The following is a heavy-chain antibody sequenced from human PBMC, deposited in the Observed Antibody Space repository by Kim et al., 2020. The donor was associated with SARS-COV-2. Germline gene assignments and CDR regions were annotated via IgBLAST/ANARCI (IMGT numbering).Heavy chain of an antibody. J-gene: IGHJ3*02. D-gene: IGHD2-15*01. Sequence: SETLSLTCTVSGGSISSSSYYWGWIRQPPGKGLEWIGSIYYSGSTYYNPSLKSRVTISVDTSKNQFSLKLSSVTAADTAVYYCARHTGRYCSGGSCYQRPTDAFDIWGQGTMVTVSS. CDR1: GGSISSSSYY. CDR3: ARHTGRYCSGGSCYQRPTDAFDI. V-gene: IGHV4-39*01. CDR2: IYYSGST.